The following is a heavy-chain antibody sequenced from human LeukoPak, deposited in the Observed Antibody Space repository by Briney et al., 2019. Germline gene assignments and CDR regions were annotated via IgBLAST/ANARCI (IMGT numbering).Heavy chain of an antibody. D-gene: IGHD4-11*01. CDR2: IQYDGSNK. V-gene: IGHV3-30*02. CDR1: GFTLSSYG. Sequence: GGSLRLSCAVSGFTLSSYGKHWVREARGKRLEWVAYIQYDGSNKYYPDSVKGRFTSSSDNSKNTLYLQMNSLRAEDTAVYYCMTTVTTSYYYYYMDVWGKGTTVTVSS. J-gene: IGHJ6*03. CDR3: MTTVTTSYYYYYMDV.